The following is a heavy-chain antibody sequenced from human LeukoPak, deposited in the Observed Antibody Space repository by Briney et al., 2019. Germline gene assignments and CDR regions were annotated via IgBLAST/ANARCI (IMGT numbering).Heavy chain of an antibody. CDR3: ARDLGLGYFDL. Sequence: PSQTLSLTCTVSGGSISSGDYYWSWIRQPPGKGLEWIGHIYYSGSTYYNPSLKSRVTISVDTSKNQFSLKLSSVTAADTAVYYCARDLGLGYFDLWGRGTLVTVSS. CDR2: IYYSGST. J-gene: IGHJ2*01. CDR1: GGSISSGDYY. V-gene: IGHV4-30-4*01. D-gene: IGHD7-27*01.